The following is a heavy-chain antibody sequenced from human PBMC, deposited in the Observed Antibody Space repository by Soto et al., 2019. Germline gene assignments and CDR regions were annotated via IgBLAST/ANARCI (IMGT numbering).Heavy chain of an antibody. J-gene: IGHJ5*02. D-gene: IGHD6-19*01. CDR2: ISHSGST. V-gene: IGHV4-30-2*01. Sequence: SETLSLTCAVSGGSISNSGYSWSWIRQPPGKGLDWIGYISHSGSTYYNPSLKSRVTISVDNSKNQFSLKLTSVTAADTAVYFCARSVSGWYLGYWFAPWGRGTLVTVSS. CDR3: ARSVSGWYLGYWFAP. CDR1: GGSISNSGYS.